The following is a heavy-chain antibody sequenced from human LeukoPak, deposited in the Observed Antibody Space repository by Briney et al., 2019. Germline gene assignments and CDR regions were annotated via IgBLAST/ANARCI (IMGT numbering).Heavy chain of an antibody. CDR1: GGSISSYY. CDR2: IYYSGST. J-gene: IGHJ4*02. CDR3: ARTYDSSGYYHDY. D-gene: IGHD3-22*01. Sequence: NSSETLSLTCTVSGGSISSYYWSWIRQPPGKGLEWIGYIYYSGSTNYNPSLKSRVTISVDTSKNQFSLKLSSVTAADTAVYYCARTYDSSGYYHDYWGQGTLVTVSS. V-gene: IGHV4-59*01.